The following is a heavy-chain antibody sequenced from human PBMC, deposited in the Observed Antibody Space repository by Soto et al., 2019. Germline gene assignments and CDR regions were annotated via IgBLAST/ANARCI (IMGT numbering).Heavy chain of an antibody. D-gene: IGHD3-22*01. J-gene: IGHJ5*02. CDR3: ARVRYYYESSGYQNWFDP. V-gene: IGHV4-4*07. Sequence: LQILSLPCTVSGGSIGSYGWSWIRQHAGKGLEWIGRIYTSGSTNYNPSLKSRVTMSVDTSKNQFSLKLSSVTAADTAVYYCARVRYYYESSGYQNWFDPWGQGTLLTVSS. CDR2: IYTSGST. CDR1: GGSIGSYG.